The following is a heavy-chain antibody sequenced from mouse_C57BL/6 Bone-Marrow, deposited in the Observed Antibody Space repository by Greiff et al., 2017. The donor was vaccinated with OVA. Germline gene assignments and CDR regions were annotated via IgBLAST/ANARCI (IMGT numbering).Heavy chain of an antibody. CDR2: ISSGGSYT. D-gene: IGHD2-3*01. J-gene: IGHJ4*01. CDR3: AKADGYYYYAMDY. CDR1: GFTFSSYG. V-gene: IGHV5-6*01. Sequence: EVKLMESGGDLVKPGGSLKLSCAASGFTFSSYGMSWVRQTPDKRLEWVATISSGGSYTYYPDSVKGRFTIARDNAKNTLYLQMSSLKSEDTAMYYCAKADGYYYYAMDYWGQGASVTVSS.